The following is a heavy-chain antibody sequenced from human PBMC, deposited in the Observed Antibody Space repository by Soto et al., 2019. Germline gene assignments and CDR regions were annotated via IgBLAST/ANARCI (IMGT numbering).Heavy chain of an antibody. V-gene: IGHV3-15*07. Sequence: EVQLVESAGGLVKPGGSLRLSCVASGFSFNGASMNWVRQAPGEGLEWVGRIKTSAGGGATDYAAPVQGRFTISRDDSKNALYLHMNSLRTEDTAIYYCTTGSVEGIWGQGTTVTVSS. CDR1: GFSFNGAS. CDR2: IKTSAGGGAT. J-gene: IGHJ6*02. D-gene: IGHD2-15*01. CDR3: TTGSVEGI.